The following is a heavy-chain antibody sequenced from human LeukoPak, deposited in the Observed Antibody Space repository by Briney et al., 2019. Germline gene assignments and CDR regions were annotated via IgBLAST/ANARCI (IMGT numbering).Heavy chain of an antibody. J-gene: IGHJ4*02. CDR1: GYTFTGYY. D-gene: IGHD5-18*01. CDR3: ARVSGRGYSYGSFDY. CDR2: INPDSAGT. Sequence: ASVTVSCMASGYTFTGYYLHWVRQAPGQGLEWVGWINPDSAGTNYAQKFQGRVTMTRDTSISTVYMELWRLRSDDRAVYYCARVSGRGYSYGSFDYWGQGTLVTVSS. V-gene: IGHV1-2*02.